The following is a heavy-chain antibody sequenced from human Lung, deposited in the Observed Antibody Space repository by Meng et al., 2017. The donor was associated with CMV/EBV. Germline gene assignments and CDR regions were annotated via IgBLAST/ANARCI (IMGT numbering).Heavy chain of an antibody. Sequence: SGXXLVXPTETLTLTCTVSGFSLSNARMGVSWIRQPPGKALEWLAHIFSNDEKSYSTSLKSRLTISKDTSKSQVVLTMTNMDPVDTATYYCARIAEGYCSSTSCYTRDYFDDXGQGXLVTVSS. V-gene: IGHV2-26*01. CDR2: IFSNDEK. CDR3: ARIAEGYCSSTSCYTRDYFDD. J-gene: IGHJ4*02. CDR1: GFSLSNARMG. D-gene: IGHD2-2*02.